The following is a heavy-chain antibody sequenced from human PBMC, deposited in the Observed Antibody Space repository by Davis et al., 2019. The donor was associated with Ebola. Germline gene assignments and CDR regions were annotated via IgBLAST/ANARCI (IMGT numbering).Heavy chain of an antibody. CDR1: GFTFSSYA. J-gene: IGHJ4*02. CDR3: AKVGGSGTY. Sequence: GESLKISCAASGFTFSSYAMSWVRQAPGKGLEWVSAISGSDGSAYYADSVKGRFTISRDNSKNTLYLQMNSLRAEDTAVYYCAKVGGSGTYWGQGILVTVSS. CDR2: ISGSDGSA. V-gene: IGHV3-23*01. D-gene: IGHD3-10*01.